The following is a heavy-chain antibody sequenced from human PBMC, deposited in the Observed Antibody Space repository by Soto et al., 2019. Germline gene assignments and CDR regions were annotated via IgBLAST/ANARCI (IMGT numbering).Heavy chain of an antibody. CDR1: GGSFSGYY. J-gene: IGHJ6*02. CDR2: INHSGST. V-gene: IGHV4-34*01. CDR3: ARGMEWLRFYYYYGMDV. Sequence: SETLSLTCAVYGGSFSGYYWSWIRQPPGKGLEWIGEINHSGSTNYNPSLKSRVTISVDTSKNQFSLKLSSVTAADTAVYYCARGMEWLRFYYYYGMDVWGQGTTVTVSS. D-gene: IGHD5-12*01.